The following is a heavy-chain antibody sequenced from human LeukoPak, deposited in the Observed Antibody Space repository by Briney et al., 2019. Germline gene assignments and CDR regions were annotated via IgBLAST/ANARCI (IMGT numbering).Heavy chain of an antibody. D-gene: IGHD6-13*01. CDR1: GFTFSSYA. V-gene: IGHV3-23*01. J-gene: IGHJ2*01. CDR3: AKEGVYSSSWYGNWYFDL. CDR2: ISGSGGST. Sequence: GGSLRLSCAASGFTFSSYAMSWVRQAPGKGLEWVSAISGSGGSTYYADSVKGRFTISRDNSKNTLYLQMYSLRAEDTAVYYCAKEGVYSSSWYGNWYFDLWGRGTLVTVSS.